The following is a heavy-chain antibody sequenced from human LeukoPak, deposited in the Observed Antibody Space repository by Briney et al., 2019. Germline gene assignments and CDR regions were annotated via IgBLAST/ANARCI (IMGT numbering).Heavy chain of an antibody. J-gene: IGHJ4*02. V-gene: IGHV1-2*02. Sequence: GASVTVSCKASGYTFTGYYMHWVRQAPGQGLEWMGWFNPDSGGTHYAQKFQGRVTMTRDTSISTAYMELNRLRSDDTAVYYCARQQHLLDYWGQGTLVTVSS. CDR2: FNPDSGGT. CDR3: ARQQHLLDY. D-gene: IGHD6-13*01. CDR1: GYTFTGYY.